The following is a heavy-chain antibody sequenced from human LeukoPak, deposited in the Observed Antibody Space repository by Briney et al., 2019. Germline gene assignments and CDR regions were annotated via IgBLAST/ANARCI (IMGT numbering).Heavy chain of an antibody. CDR2: IKSKTDGGTT. D-gene: IGHD2-15*01. CDR1: GFTFSNAW. V-gene: IGHV3-15*01. CDR3: TTGGVVVVVAATLADY. J-gene: IGHJ4*02. Sequence: GGSLRLSCAASGFTFSNAWMSWVRQAPWKGLEWVGRIKSKTDGGTTDYAAPVKGRFTISRDDSKNTLYLQMNSLKTEDTAVYYCTTGGVVVVVAATLADYWGQGTLVTVSS.